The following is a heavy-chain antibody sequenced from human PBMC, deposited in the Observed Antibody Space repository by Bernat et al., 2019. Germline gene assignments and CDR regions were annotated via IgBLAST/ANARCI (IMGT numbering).Heavy chain of an antibody. Sequence: QVQVVQSGAEVKKPGASVKVSCKASGYIFTGYYMHWVRQAPGQGLEWMGWINPNSGGIKYAQKFQGRVTMTRDTYISTAYMGLRGLRSDDTAVYYCARGPAGYYDSSDYSLGAFDVWGQGTMVTVSS. D-gene: IGHD3-22*01. V-gene: IGHV1-2*02. CDR2: INPNSGGI. CDR1: GYIFTGYY. CDR3: ARGPAGYYDSSDYSLGAFDV. J-gene: IGHJ3*01.